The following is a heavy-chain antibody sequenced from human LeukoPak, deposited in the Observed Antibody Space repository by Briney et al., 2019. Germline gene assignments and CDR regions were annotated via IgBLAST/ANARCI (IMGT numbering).Heavy chain of an antibody. D-gene: IGHD3-3*01. CDR2: ISGSGGSA. V-gene: IGHV3-23*01. CDR1: GFTFSSYA. Sequence: PGGSLRLSCAASGFTFSSYAMSWVRQAPGKGLEWVSAISGSGGSAYYADSVKGRFTVSRDNGKSSLFLTRNSRRADDTAIYYCASGEEYEWLSGVRVWGQGTLVTVSS. CDR3: ASGEEYEWLSGVRV. J-gene: IGHJ4*02.